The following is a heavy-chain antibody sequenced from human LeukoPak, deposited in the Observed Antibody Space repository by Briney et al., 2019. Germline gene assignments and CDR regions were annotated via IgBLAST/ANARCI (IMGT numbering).Heavy chain of an antibody. V-gene: IGHV3-21*01. CDR3: ASGSYLLPASGY. Sequence: KAGGSLRLSCAASGFTFSSYTMNWVRQAPGKGLEWVSSISSSSSYIYYADSVKGRFTISRDNSKNSLYLQMNSLRAEDTAIYYCASGSYLLPASGYWGQGTLVTVSS. J-gene: IGHJ4*02. CDR2: ISSSSSYI. CDR1: GFTFSSYT. D-gene: IGHD1-26*01.